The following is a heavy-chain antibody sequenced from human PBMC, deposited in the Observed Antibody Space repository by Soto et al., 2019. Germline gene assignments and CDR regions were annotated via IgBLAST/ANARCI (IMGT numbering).Heavy chain of an antibody. V-gene: IGHV3-21*01. CDR2: ISSSSSYI. J-gene: IGHJ4*02. CDR1: GFTFSSYS. D-gene: IGHD6-13*01. CDR3: ARDKKIRSSSFNFDY. Sequence: GGSLRLSCAASGFTFSSYSMNWVRQAPGKGLEWVSSISSSSSYIYYADSVKGRFTISRDNAKNSLYLQMNSLRAEDTAVYYCARDKKIRSSSFNFDYWGQGTLVTVSS.